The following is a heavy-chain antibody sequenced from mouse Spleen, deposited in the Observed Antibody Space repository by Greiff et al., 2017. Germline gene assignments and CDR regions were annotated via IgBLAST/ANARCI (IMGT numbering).Heavy chain of an antibody. Sequence: VQLVESGAELARPGASVKMSCKASGYTFTSYTMHWVKQRPGQGLEWIGYINPSSGYTKYNQKFKDKATLTADKSSSTAYMQLSSLTSEDSAVYYCARDYLFDYWGQGTTLTVSS. J-gene: IGHJ2*01. CDR2: INPSSGYT. V-gene: IGHV1-4*01. CDR3: ARDYLFDY. CDR1: GYTFTSYT. D-gene: IGHD5-5*01.